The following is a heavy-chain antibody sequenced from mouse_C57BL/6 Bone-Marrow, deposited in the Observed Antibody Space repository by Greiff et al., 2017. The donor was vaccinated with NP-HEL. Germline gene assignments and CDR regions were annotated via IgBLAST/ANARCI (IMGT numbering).Heavy chain of an antibody. CDR1: GYTFTDYH. CDR2: INPNNGGT. D-gene: IGHD2-2*01. V-gene: IGHV1-22*01. Sequence: VQLQQSGPELVKPGDSVKMSCKASGYTFTDYHMHWVKQSLGKSLEWFGYINPNNGGTSYNQKFKGKATLTVNKSSSTAYMELRSLTSEDSAVYYCARDGLRRYFDVWGTGTTVTVSS. CDR3: ARDGLRRYFDV. J-gene: IGHJ1*03.